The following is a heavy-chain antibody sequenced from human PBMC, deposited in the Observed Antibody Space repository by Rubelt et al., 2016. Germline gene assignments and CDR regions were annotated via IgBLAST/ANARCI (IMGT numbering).Heavy chain of an antibody. J-gene: IGHJ5*02. CDR1: GFTFSGYE. Sequence: GGSLRLSCAASGFTFSGYEMNWVRQAPGKGLEWVSYISDSGTTIYYADSVKGRFTISRDNAKNSLYLQMDSLRAEDTAVYYCARDLAYYYDSSSYYRWGQGTLVTVSS. D-gene: IGHD3-22*01. V-gene: IGHV3-48*03. CDR2: ISDSGTTI. CDR3: ARDLAYYYDSSSYYR.